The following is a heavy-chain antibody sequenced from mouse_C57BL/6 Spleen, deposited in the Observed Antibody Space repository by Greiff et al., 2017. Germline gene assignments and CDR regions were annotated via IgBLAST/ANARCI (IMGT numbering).Heavy chain of an antibody. V-gene: IGHV7-3*01. J-gene: IGHJ1*03. CDR3: ARSGSSYGYFDV. CDR2: IRNKANGYTT. Sequence: EVQVVESGGGLVQPGGSLSLSCAASGFTFTDYYMSWVRQPPGKALGWLGFIRNKANGYTTEYSASVKGRFTISRDNSQSILYLQMNALRAEDSATYYCARSGSSYGYFDVWGTGTTVTVSS. D-gene: IGHD1-1*01. CDR1: GFTFTDYY.